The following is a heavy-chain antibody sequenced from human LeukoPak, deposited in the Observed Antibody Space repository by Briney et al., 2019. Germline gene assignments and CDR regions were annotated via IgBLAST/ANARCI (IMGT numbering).Heavy chain of an antibody. J-gene: IGHJ4*02. D-gene: IGHD1-26*01. Sequence: GGSLRLSCAASGGMFTHHGMHWVRQAPGKGLGLVAVRWSDGSNKFYSDSVKGRFAISRDNSNDKVYLQMNGLRPDDTAVYYCAKDIQRGFAYTTSLDSWGQGTLVIVSS. CDR1: GGMFTHHG. CDR2: RWSDGSNK. V-gene: IGHV3-33*06. CDR3: AKDIQRGFAYTTSLDS.